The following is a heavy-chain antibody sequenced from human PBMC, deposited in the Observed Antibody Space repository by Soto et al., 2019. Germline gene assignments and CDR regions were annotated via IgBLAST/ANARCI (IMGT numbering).Heavy chain of an antibody. J-gene: IGHJ6*02. Sequence: WASVKVSCKASGGTFSSYAISWVRQAPGQGLEWMGGIIPIFGTANYAQKFQGRVTITADESTSTAYMELSSLRSEDTAVYYCARGILCFGVLVGMDVWGQGTTGTVS. CDR2: IIPIFGTA. V-gene: IGHV1-69*13. D-gene: IGHD3-10*01. CDR3: ARGILCFGVLVGMDV. CDR1: GGTFSSYA.